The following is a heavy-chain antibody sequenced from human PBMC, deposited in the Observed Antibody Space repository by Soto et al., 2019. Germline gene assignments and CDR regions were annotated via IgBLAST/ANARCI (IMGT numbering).Heavy chain of an antibody. Sequence: QVQLVQSGAEVQKPGASVKVSCKNSGYTFTSYGITWVRQAPGQGLEWMGWISAHNGNTNYAQKLQERLTMTTDTSTSTAYMELRSLRSDDTAVYYCARVRWSYFDYWGQGTLVTVSS. D-gene: IGHD3-3*01. V-gene: IGHV1-18*01. CDR3: ARVRWSYFDY. CDR1: GYTFTSYG. CDR2: ISAHNGNT. J-gene: IGHJ4*02.